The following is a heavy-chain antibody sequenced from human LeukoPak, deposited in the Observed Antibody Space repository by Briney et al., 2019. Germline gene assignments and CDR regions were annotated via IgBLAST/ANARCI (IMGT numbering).Heavy chain of an antibody. D-gene: IGHD6-13*01. J-gene: IGHJ6*02. Sequence: GGSLRLSCAASGFTFSSYGMHWVRQAPGKGLEWVAFIRYDGSNKYYADSVKGRFTISRDNSKNTLYLQMNSLRAEDTAVYYCATLTGGYSSIPPSYYYYGMDVWGQGTTVTVSS. CDR2: IRYDGSNK. V-gene: IGHV3-30*02. CDR3: ATLTGGYSSIPPSYYYYGMDV. CDR1: GFTFSSYG.